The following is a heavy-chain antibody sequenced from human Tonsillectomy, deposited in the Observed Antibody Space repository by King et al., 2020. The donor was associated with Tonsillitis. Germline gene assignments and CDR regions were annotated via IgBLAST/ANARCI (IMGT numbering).Heavy chain of an antibody. Sequence: LFPPGGSLRLSCAASGFPFRRSALRWVRPAPGPVLAWVSALRGRGGRTSYAAYVQGRFTISRDKSKNPLELHMNSLRAEDTAVYYCAKDEVYGPYYDSSGNYFDYWGQGTLVTVSS. CDR1: GFPFRRSA. V-gene: IGHV3-23*01. D-gene: IGHD3-22*01. CDR3: AKDEVYGPYYDSSGNYFDY. J-gene: IGHJ4*02. CDR2: LRGRGGRT.